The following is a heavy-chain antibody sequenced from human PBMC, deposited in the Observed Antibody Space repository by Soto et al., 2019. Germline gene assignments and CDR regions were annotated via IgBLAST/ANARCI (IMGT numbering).Heavy chain of an antibody. V-gene: IGHV3-53*02. CDR1: GFSVSGDY. CDR3: ARATEWNALDI. J-gene: IGHJ3*02. D-gene: IGHD3-3*01. CDR2: IYRGGTT. Sequence: DVQLVETGGGLIQPGGSLRLSCAASGFSVSGDYMNWVRQGPGKGLEWVSVIYRGGTTYYAESVRGRFTISRDDSENTLFLQMNSLRAEDTAVYYCARATEWNALDIWGQGTMVTVSS.